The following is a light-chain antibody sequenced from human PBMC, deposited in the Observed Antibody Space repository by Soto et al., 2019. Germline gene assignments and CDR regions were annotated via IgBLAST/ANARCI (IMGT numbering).Light chain of an antibody. Sequence: DIQMTQSPSSLSASVGDRVTITCQASQDISNYLNWYQQKPGKAPKLLIYDASNFETVVTSGFSVSRSGTDFNFTISSLQPEAMAPYYCQQYDNLPRTFGGGTQVESK. CDR1: QDISNY. CDR2: DAS. V-gene: IGKV1-33*01. J-gene: IGKJ4*01. CDR3: QQYDNLPRT.